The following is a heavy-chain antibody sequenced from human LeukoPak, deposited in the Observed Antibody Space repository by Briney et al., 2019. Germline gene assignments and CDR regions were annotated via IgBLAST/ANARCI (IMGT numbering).Heavy chain of an antibody. D-gene: IGHD6-13*01. V-gene: IGHV3-33*01. CDR1: GFTFSSYG. Sequence: PGGSLRLSCAASGFTFSSYGMHWVRQAPGKGLEWVAVIWYDGSNKYYADSVKGRFTISRDNSKNTLYLQMNSLRAEDTAVYYCARGGSSSWSARLVGYWGQGTLVTVSS. CDR3: ARGGSSSWSARLVGY. CDR2: IWYDGSNK. J-gene: IGHJ4*02.